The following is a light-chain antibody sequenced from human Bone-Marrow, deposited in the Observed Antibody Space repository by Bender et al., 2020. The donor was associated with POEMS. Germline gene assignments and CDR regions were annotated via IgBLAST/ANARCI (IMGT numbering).Light chain of an antibody. CDR1: SSDVGAFDY. CDR3: SSFTVRHTVL. CDR2: EVT. Sequence: QSALTQPASVSGSPGQSITISCTGTSSDVGAFDYVSWYQQHPGEAPKVIIYEVTNRPSGVSDRFSGSKSGNAASLTISGLQAEDEANYYCSSFTVRHTVLFGGGTKLTVL. J-gene: IGLJ2*01. V-gene: IGLV2-14*01.